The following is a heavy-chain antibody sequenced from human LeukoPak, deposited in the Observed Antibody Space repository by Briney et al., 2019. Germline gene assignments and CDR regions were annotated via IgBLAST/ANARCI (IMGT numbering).Heavy chain of an antibody. V-gene: IGHV3-33*01. Sequence: PGGSLRLSCAASGFTFSSYGMHWVRQAPGKGLEWVAVIWYDGSNKYYADSVKGRFTISRDNSKNTLYLQMNSLRAEDTAVYYCARDRDWYGFFDYWGQGTLVTVSS. CDR3: ARDRDWYGFFDY. CDR1: GFTFSSYG. CDR2: IWYDGSNK. J-gene: IGHJ4*02. D-gene: IGHD3-10*01.